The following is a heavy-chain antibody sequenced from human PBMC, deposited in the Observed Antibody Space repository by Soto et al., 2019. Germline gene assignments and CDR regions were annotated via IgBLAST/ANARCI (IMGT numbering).Heavy chain of an antibody. D-gene: IGHD5-18*01. J-gene: IGHJ5*02. CDR2: IDHSGTT. CDR3: VRGRGYTFQNFFDL. Sequence: WIWIRQHPENGLEWLGNIDHSGTTYYNPSLRSRLSISLDASQNEFSLQVTSMTAADTAVYFCVRGRGYTFQNFFDLWGQGSLVTVSS. V-gene: IGHV4-31*02.